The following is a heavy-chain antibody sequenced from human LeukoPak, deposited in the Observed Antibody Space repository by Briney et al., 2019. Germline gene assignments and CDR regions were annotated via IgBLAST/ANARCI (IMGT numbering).Heavy chain of an antibody. J-gene: IGHJ4*02. CDR3: TRKYSTGWYFR. Sequence: PGGSLRLSCAVSGFTFNNAWMSWVRQAPGKGLEWVGRIKSKTAAWATDYAAPVKGRFTISRDDSQNTLYLQMNSLQTEDTAVYYCTRKYSTGWYFRWGQGTLVTVSS. D-gene: IGHD6-19*01. CDR1: GFTFNNAW. CDR2: IKSKTAAWAT. V-gene: IGHV3-15*01.